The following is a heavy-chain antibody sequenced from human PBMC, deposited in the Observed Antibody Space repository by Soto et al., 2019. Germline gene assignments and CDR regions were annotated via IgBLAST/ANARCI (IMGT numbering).Heavy chain of an antibody. D-gene: IGHD6-19*01. J-gene: IGHJ1*01. V-gene: IGHV1-18*01. CDR3: TRDKTIAVAAY. CDR1: GYTFTTYG. Sequence: ASVKVSCKASGYTFTTYGITWVRQAPGQGLEYMGWINPYNGHTDFPRNLQGRVTMTKDTATGTTYMELRSLRSDDTAVYYCTRDKTIAVAAYWGQGTLVTVS. CDR2: INPYNGHT.